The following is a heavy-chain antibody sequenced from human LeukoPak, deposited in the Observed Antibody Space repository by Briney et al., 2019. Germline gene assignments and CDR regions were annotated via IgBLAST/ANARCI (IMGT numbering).Heavy chain of an antibody. CDR1: GFPFVDYA. CDR3: ARDRSGSYGAAFDI. V-gene: IGHV3-20*04. Sequence: GGSLRLSCAASGFPFVDYALSWVRQAPGKGLEWVSGTSWNGGITGYADSVKGRFTISRDNAKNSLYLQINSLRVEDTALYCCARDRSGSYGAAFDIWGQGTMVTVSS. CDR2: TSWNGGIT. J-gene: IGHJ3*02. D-gene: IGHD3-16*01.